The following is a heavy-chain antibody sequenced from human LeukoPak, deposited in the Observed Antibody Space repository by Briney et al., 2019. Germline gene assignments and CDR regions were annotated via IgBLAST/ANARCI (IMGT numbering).Heavy chain of an antibody. V-gene: IGHV1-46*01. CDR3: ARSHAEQQLSYYFDY. Sequence: ASVKVSCKASGYTFTSYYMHWVRQAPGQGLEWKGIINPSGGSTSYAQKFQGRVTMTRDTSTSTVYMELSSLRSEDTAVYYCARSHAEQQLSYYFDYWGQGTLVTVSS. CDR1: GYTFTSYY. J-gene: IGHJ4*02. CDR2: INPSGGST. D-gene: IGHD6-13*01.